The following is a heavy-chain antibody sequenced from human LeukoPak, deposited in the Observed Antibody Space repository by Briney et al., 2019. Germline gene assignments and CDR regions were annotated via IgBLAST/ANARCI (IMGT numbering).Heavy chain of an antibody. Sequence: PSETLSLTCTVSGGSISSGGYYWSWIRQHPGKGLEWIGYIYYSGSTYYNPSLKSRVTISVDTSKNQFSLKLSSVTAADTAVYCCARTAPDYGFWRDYPYYFDYWGQGTLVTVSS. V-gene: IGHV4-31*03. CDR2: IYYSGST. CDR1: GGSISSGGYY. J-gene: IGHJ4*02. D-gene: IGHD3-3*01. CDR3: ARTAPDYGFWRDYPYYFDY.